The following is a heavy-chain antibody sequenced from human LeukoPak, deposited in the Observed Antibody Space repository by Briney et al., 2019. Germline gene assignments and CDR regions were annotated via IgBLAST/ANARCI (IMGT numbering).Heavy chain of an antibody. CDR1: GGSIGTYY. CDR2: IYVTGN. D-gene: IGHD3-16*02. Sequence: SETLSLTCTVSGGSIGTYYWSWVRQSPGKGLEWIGYIYVTGNRYNPYLQSRVTISVDTSRNQSFLKMSSVTAADTAVYYCARHIGGGIEDMDVWGKGTKVTVSS. J-gene: IGHJ6*03. V-gene: IGHV4-59*08. CDR3: ARHIGGGIEDMDV.